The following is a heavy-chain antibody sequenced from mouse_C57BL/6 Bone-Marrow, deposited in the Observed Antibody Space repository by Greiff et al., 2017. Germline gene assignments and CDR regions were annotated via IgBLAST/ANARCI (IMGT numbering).Heavy chain of an antibody. V-gene: IGHV1-84*01. CDR3: ARSRRFAY. Sequence: VQRVESGPELVKPGASVKISCKASGYTFTDYYIHWVKQRPGQGLEWIGWIDPGSGNTKYNEKFKGKATLTVDTSSSTAYMQLSSLTSEDSAVYYCARSRRFAYWGQGTLVTVSA. CDR2: IDPGSGNT. J-gene: IGHJ3*01. CDR1: GYTFTDYY.